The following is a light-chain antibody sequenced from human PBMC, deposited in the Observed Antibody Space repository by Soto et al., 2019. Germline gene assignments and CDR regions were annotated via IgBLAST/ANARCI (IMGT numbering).Light chain of an antibody. CDR2: DVT. CDR1: SSDVGGYNY. CDR3: TSFAGSGTYV. V-gene: IGLV2-14*01. J-gene: IGLJ1*01. Sequence: QSALTQPASVSGSPGQSIAISRTGTSSDVGGYNYVSWYQQYPGKAPKLIIFDVTNRPSGVSDRFSGSKSGSTASLTISGLQADDEADYYCTSFAGSGTYVFGTGTKLTVL.